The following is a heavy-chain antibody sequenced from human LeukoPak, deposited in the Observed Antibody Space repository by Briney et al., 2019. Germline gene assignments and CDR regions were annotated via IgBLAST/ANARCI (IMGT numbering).Heavy chain of an antibody. V-gene: IGHV3-23*01. D-gene: IGHD3-10*01. CDR2: ISGSGDST. CDR1: GFNFNNYA. Sequence: WGSLRLSCAASGFNFNNYAMTWVRQAPGKGLEWVSSISGSGDSTNFADSVKGRFTISRDNSKNTLFLQMNSLRAEDTAVYFCANQEPSYNNDLSRVADAFDIWGQGTMVSVSS. CDR3: ANQEPSYNNDLSRVADAFDI. J-gene: IGHJ3*02.